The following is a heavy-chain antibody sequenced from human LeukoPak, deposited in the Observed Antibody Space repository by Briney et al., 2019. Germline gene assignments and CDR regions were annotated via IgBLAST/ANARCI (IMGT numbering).Heavy chain of an antibody. CDR3: AREYDYVWGSYRSFDY. V-gene: IGHV3-21*01. D-gene: IGHD3-16*02. CDR1: GFSFSSYS. Sequence: GGSLRLSCAASGFSFSSYSMNWVRQAPGKGLEWVSSISSSSSYIYYADSVKGRFTISRDNAQNSLYLQMNSLRAEDTAVYYCAREYDYVWGSYRSFDYWGQGTLSPSPQ. CDR2: ISSSSSYI. J-gene: IGHJ4*02.